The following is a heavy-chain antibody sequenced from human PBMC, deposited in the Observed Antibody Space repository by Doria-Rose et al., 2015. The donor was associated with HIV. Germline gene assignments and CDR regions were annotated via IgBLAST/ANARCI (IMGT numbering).Heavy chain of an antibody. CDR1: GVSLSSPGMG. J-gene: IGHJ4*02. V-gene: IGHV2-26*01. CDR3: ARIKSSRWYHKYYFDF. D-gene: IGHD6-13*01. CDR2: IFSDDER. Sequence: QVTLKESGPVLVKPTETLTLTCTVSGVSLSSPGMGVSWIRQPPGKALEWLANIFSDDERSYKTSPKSRLTISRSAYNSQLVRTMTDMDPVDTATYYCARIKSSRWYHKYYFDFWGQGTLVIVSA.